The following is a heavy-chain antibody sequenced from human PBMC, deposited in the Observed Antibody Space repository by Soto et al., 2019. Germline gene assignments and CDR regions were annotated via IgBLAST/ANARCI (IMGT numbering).Heavy chain of an antibody. J-gene: IGHJ6*02. CDR3: ARYGSGSYDIYYYYGMDV. CDR2: ISYDGSNK. CDR1: GFTFSSYG. V-gene: IGHV3-30*03. D-gene: IGHD3-10*01. Sequence: PGGSLRLSCAASGFTFSSYGMHWVRQAPGKGLEWVAVISYDGSNKYYADSVKGRFTISRDNSKNTLYLQMNSLRAEDTAVYYCARYGSGSYDIYYYYGMDVWGQGTTVTVSS.